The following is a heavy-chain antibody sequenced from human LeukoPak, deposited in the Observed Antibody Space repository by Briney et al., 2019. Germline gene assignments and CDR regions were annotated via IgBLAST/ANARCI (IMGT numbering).Heavy chain of an antibody. Sequence: DPGGSLRLSCAASGFTVSSNYMSWVRQAPGKELEWVSVIYSGGSTYYADSVKGRFTISRDNSKNTLYLQMNSLRAEDTAVYYCARGDRPNYGDSNYFDYWGQGTLVTVSS. CDR1: GFTVSSNY. J-gene: IGHJ4*02. CDR3: ARGDRPNYGDSNYFDY. D-gene: IGHD4-17*01. V-gene: IGHV3-53*01. CDR2: IYSGGST.